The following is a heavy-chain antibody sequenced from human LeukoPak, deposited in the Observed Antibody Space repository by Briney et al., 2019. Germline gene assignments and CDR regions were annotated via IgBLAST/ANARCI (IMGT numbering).Heavy chain of an antibody. J-gene: IGHJ4*02. CDR3: ARSSSTGWTGFDY. D-gene: IGHD6-19*01. V-gene: IGHV3-48*02. CDR2: ISRSSNTI. Sequence: GGSLRLSCAASGLTFSSYSVNWVRQAPGKGLEWISYISRSSNTIYYADSVKGRFTISRDNAKNSLFLQMNSLRDEDTAVYYCARSSSTGWTGFDYWGQGTLVTVSS. CDR1: GLTFSSYS.